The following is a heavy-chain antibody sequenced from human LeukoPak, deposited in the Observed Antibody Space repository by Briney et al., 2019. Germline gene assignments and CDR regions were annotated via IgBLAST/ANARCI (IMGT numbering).Heavy chain of an antibody. V-gene: IGHV4-59*01. CDR1: GGSISSYY. CDR3: ARLSSSSLGAFDI. Sequence: SETLSLTCTVSGGSISSYYWSWIRQPPGKGLEWIGYIYYSGSTNYNPSLKSRVTISVDTSKNQFSLKLSSVTAADTAVYYCARLSSSSLGAFDIWGQGTMVTVSS. CDR2: IYYSGST. D-gene: IGHD6-6*01. J-gene: IGHJ3*02.